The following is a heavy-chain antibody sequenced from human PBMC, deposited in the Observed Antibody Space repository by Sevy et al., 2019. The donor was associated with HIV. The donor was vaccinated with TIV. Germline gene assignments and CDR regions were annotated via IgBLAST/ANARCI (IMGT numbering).Heavy chain of an antibody. CDR3: ARHLPLAYYEILTPDSRPFDN. D-gene: IGHD3-9*01. J-gene: IGHJ4*02. V-gene: IGHV4-39*01. CDR1: GDSINSNDYY. CDR2: IYYSGST. Sequence: QSQTLSLTCGVSGDSINSNDYYWGWIRQPPGKGLEWIGTIYYSGSTYYNPSLKSRVTISVDTSKNQFSLKLTSVTAADTALYYCARHLPLAYYEILTPDSRPFDNWGQGTLVTVSS.